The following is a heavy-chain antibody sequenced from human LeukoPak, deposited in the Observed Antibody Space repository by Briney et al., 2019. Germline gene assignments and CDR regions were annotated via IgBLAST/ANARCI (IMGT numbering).Heavy chain of an antibody. CDR2: LYTSGNT. Sequence: GGSLRLSCAASGFTFSSYAMNWVRQAPGKGLEWVSVLYTSGNTFYADSVKGRFTISRDNSKNTVYLQMNSLRAEDTAVYYCARWPDYYDTSKYYYGMDVWGQGTTVTVSS. J-gene: IGHJ6*02. CDR3: ARWPDYYDTSKYYYGMDV. CDR1: GFTFSSYA. V-gene: IGHV3-23*05. D-gene: IGHD3-22*01.